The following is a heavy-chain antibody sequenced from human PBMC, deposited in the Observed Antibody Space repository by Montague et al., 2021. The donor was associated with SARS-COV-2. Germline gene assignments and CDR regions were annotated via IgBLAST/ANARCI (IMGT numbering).Heavy chain of an antibody. D-gene: IGHD3-10*01. CDR1: GFTFSSYN. CDR3: ARDPLDYGLWSSGSYYNAYYYYYGMDV. V-gene: IGHV3-21*01. Sequence: SLRLSCAASGFTFSSYNMNWVRQAPGKGLEWVSSISSSSYIYYADSVKGRFTISRDNAKNSLYLQMNSLRAEDTAVYYCARDPLDYGLWSSGSYYNAYYYYYGMDVWGQGTTVTVSS. J-gene: IGHJ6*02. CDR2: ISSSSYI.